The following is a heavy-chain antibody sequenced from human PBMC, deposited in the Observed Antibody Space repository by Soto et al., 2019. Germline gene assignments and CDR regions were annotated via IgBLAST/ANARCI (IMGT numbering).Heavy chain of an antibody. CDR1: GGSISSTHS. J-gene: IGHJ4*02. V-gene: IGHV4-4*02. CDR3: ARAVALPGLFYFDF. CDR2: IYHSGST. Sequence: SSETLSLTCAVSGGSISSTHSWSWVRQPPGKGLEWIAEIYHSGSTNYNPSLKSRATISVDKSKNQFSLKLNSVTAADTAVYFCARAVALPGLFYFDFWGQGTLVTVS. D-gene: IGHD2-21*01.